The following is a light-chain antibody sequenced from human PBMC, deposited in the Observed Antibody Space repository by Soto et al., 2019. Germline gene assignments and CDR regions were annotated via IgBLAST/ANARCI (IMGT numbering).Light chain of an antibody. CDR3: ETWDSNTRV. Sequence: QSVLTQSSSASASLGSSVKLTCTLSSGHSSYIIAWHHQQPGKAPRYLMKLEGSGSYNKGSGVPDRFSGSSSGADRYLTISNLQFEDEANYYCETWDSNTRVFGGGTQVTVL. CDR1: SGHSSYI. J-gene: IGLJ2*01. V-gene: IGLV4-60*02. CDR2: LEGSGSY.